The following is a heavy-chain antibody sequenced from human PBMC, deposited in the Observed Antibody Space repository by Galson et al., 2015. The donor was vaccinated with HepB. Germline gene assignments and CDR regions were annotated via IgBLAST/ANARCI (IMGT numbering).Heavy chain of an antibody. J-gene: IGHJ6*02. V-gene: IGHV3-30*18. CDR3: AKDGGYSYGFDYYYYGMDV. CDR1: GFTFSSYG. CDR2: ISYDGSNK. D-gene: IGHD5-18*01. Sequence: SLRLSCAASGFTFSSYGMHWVRQAPGKGLEWVAVISYDGSNKYYADSVKGRFTISRDNSKNTLYLQMNSLRAEDTAVYYCAKDGGYSYGFDYYYYGMDVWAKGPRSPSP.